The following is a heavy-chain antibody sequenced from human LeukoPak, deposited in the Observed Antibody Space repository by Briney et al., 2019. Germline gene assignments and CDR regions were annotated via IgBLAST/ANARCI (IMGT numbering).Heavy chain of an antibody. Sequence: GGSLRLSCAASGFTFSSYSMNWVRQAPGKGLEWVSYISSSSSTIYYADSVKGRFTISRDNSKNTLYLQMDSLRAEDTAVYYCAKFDYDIPNYYYMDVWGKGTTVTISS. CDR1: GFTFSSYS. J-gene: IGHJ6*03. V-gene: IGHV3-48*01. CDR2: ISSSSSTI. D-gene: IGHD3-9*01. CDR3: AKFDYDIPNYYYMDV.